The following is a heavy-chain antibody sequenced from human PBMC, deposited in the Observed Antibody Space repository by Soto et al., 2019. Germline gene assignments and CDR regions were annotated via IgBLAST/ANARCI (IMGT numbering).Heavy chain of an antibody. J-gene: IGHJ1*01. V-gene: IGHV4-59*08. CDR1: GGSISRYY. CDR2: IYYSGST. D-gene: IGHD3-22*01. Sequence: SETLSLTCTVSGGSISRYYWSWIRQPPGKGLEWIGYIYYSGSTNYNPSLKSRVTISVDTSKNQFSLKLSSVTAADTAVYYCARHSTYDSSGYEYFQHWGQGTLVTVSS. CDR3: ARHSTYDSSGYEYFQH.